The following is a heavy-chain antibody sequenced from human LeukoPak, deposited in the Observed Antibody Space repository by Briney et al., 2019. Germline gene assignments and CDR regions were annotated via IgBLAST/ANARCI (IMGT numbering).Heavy chain of an antibody. J-gene: IGHJ6*02. Sequence: SQTLSLTCAISGDSVSSNSAAWNWIRQSPSRGLEWLGRTYYRSKWYNDYAVSVKSRITINPDTSKNQFSLQLNSVTPEDTAVYYCARDQGTMVRGVMSPGYYYDMDVWGQGTTVTLSS. CDR3: ARDQGTMVRGVMSPGYYYDMDV. CDR1: GDSVSSNSAA. D-gene: IGHD3-10*01. CDR2: TYYRSKWYN. V-gene: IGHV6-1*01.